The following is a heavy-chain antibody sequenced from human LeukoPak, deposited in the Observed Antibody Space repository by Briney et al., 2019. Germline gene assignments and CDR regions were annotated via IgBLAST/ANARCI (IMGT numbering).Heavy chain of an antibody. J-gene: IGHJ4*02. V-gene: IGHV3-30*02. Sequence: AGGSLRLSCAASGFTFSSYGMHWVRQAPGKGLEWVAFIRYDGSNKYYADSVKGRFTISRDNSKNTLYLQMNSLRAEDTAVYYCALSSSWFSPNDYWGQGTLVTVSS. CDR3: ALSSSWFSPNDY. CDR1: GFTFSSYG. D-gene: IGHD6-13*01. CDR2: IRYDGSNK.